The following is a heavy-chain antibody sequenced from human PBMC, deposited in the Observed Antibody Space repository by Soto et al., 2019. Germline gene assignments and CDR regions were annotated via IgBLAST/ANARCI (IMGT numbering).Heavy chain of an antibody. CDR3: AREGSGWKYFDY. CDR1: GYTFTANY. CDR2: INPNSGGT. V-gene: IGHV1-2*02. Sequence: QVQLVQSGAEVKKSGASVKVSCKGSGYTFTANYIQWVRQAPGQGLEWMGWINPNSGGTTYAQKFQGRVTLTRDTYITTAYVELSRLTSDDTAVYFCAREGSGWKYFDYWGQGSLVTVPS. J-gene: IGHJ4*02. D-gene: IGHD6-19*01.